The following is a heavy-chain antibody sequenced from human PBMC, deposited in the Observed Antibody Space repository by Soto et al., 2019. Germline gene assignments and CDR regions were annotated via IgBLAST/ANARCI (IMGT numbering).Heavy chain of an antibody. V-gene: IGHV3-23*01. Sequence: GGSLRLSCAASGFTFGASAMIWVRQAPGKGLEWVSSISGSGDSTSYADPVKGRFTISRDTSENMLYLQMNSLRLEDTDIYYSVKLSFYDFWSGETWFDPWGQGTLVTVS. CDR2: ISGSGDST. CDR1: GFTFGASA. J-gene: IGHJ5*02. D-gene: IGHD3-3*01. CDR3: VKLSFYDFWSGETWFDP.